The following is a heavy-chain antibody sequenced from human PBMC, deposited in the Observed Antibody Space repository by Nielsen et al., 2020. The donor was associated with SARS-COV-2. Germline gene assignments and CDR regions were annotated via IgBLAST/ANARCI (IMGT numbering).Heavy chain of an antibody. J-gene: IGHJ4*02. Sequence: GEFLKISCVGSGISLKTYEMNWVRQAPGKGLEWISYISSSGTNIHYADSVKGRFTVSRDNAQNSLYLQMNGLRAEDTAIYYCLTYSTYWGQGTLVTVSS. CDR2: ISSSGTNI. V-gene: IGHV3-48*03. CDR3: LTYSTY. CDR1: GISLKTYE. D-gene: IGHD4-11*01.